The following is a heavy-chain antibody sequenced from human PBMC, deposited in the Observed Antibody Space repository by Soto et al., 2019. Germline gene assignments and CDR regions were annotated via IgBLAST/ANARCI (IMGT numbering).Heavy chain of an antibody. Sequence: SETLSLTCSVSGGSISSFTYYWGWIRQPPGKGLEWIGTVYYNENTYYNPSLKSRVTITVDTAKNQFSLNLRSVTAADTAMYFCARRERYYGSPGWFDPLGQGTLVTVSS. J-gene: IGHJ5*02. D-gene: IGHD3-10*01. CDR1: GGSISSFTYY. V-gene: IGHV4-39*01. CDR3: ARRERYYGSPGWFDP. CDR2: VYYNENT.